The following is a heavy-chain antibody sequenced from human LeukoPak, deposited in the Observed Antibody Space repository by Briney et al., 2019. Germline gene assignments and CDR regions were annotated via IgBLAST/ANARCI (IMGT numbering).Heavy chain of an antibody. CDR3: AKDRSPYGDFSPYYFDY. CDR1: GFTVSSDY. D-gene: IGHD4-17*01. V-gene: IGHV3-23*01. Sequence: PGGSLRLSCAASGFTVSSDYMSWVRQAPGKGLEWVSAISGSGGSTYYADSVKGRFTISRDNSKNTLYLQMNSLRAEDTAVYYCAKDRSPYGDFSPYYFDYWGQGTLVTVSS. J-gene: IGHJ4*02. CDR2: ISGSGGST.